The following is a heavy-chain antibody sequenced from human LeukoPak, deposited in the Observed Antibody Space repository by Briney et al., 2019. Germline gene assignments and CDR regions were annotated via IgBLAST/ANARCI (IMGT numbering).Heavy chain of an antibody. D-gene: IGHD5-12*01. CDR3: AKECSGYDFDY. Sequence: GGSLRLSCVATGFRFGDYGMSWVRQVPGKGLEWVAATSGSGVNSYYADSVRGRFTISRDNSQNTLYLQMDSLRAEDTALYYCAKECSGYDFDYWGQGTLVTVSS. V-gene: IGHV3-23*01. CDR2: TSGSGVNS. J-gene: IGHJ4*02. CDR1: GFRFGDYG.